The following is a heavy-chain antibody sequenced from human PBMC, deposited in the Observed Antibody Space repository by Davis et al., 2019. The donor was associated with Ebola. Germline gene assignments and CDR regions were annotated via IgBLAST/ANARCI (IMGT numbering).Heavy chain of an antibody. CDR3: ARGFWKDGFKY. CDR1: GDSVFGKNGA. CDR2: TYYASKWFN. J-gene: IGHJ4*02. Sequence: HSQTLSLTCAISGDSVFGKNGAWNWIRQSPSRGLEWLGRTYYASKWFNDYAASVKSRITINPDTSKNQCSLQLNSVTPEDTAVYYCARGFWKDGFKYWGQGILVTVSS. D-gene: IGHD1-1*01. V-gene: IGHV6-1*01.